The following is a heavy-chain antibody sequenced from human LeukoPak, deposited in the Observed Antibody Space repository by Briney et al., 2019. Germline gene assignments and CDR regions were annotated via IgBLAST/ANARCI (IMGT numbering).Heavy chain of an antibody. Sequence: GGSLRLSLAASGLTLYELGERYVRQAPGKGLEWVAGMNWDGGAIYYADSVKGRFTISRDNAKNSLYLQMNSLRAEDTALHHCTSGVSFYDFWSIYPYWGQGTLVTVSS. CDR1: GLTLYELG. CDR2: MNWDGGAI. CDR3: TSGVSFYDFWSIYPY. V-gene: IGHV3-20*02. J-gene: IGHJ4*02. D-gene: IGHD3-3*01.